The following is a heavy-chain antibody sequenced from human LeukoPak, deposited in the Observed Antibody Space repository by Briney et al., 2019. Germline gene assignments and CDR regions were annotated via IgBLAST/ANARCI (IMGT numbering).Heavy chain of an antibody. CDR2: IKQGGSEK. D-gene: IGHD3-10*01. Sequence: GGSLRLSCAASGFTFSNYWMNWVRQAPGKGLEWVANIKQGGSEKYYVDSVKGRFTISRDNAKNSLYLQMNSLRAEDTAVYYCASDREYYYGSGSFDYWGQGTLVTVSS. J-gene: IGHJ4*02. CDR1: GFTFSNYW. CDR3: ASDREYYYGSGSFDY. V-gene: IGHV3-7*04.